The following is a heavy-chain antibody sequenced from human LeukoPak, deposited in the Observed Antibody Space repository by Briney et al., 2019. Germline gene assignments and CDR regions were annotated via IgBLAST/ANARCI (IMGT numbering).Heavy chain of an antibody. CDR1: GYTFSGYY. Sequence: ASVKVSCKASGYTFSGYYMHWVRQAPGQGLEWMGWINPNGGGTNYAQKFQGRVTMTRDTSISTAYMELSRLRSDDTAVYYCARVGYYDILTGSGGLDYWGQGTLVTVSS. J-gene: IGHJ4*02. V-gene: IGHV1-2*02. CDR3: ARVGYYDILTGSGGLDY. CDR2: INPNGGGT. D-gene: IGHD3-9*01.